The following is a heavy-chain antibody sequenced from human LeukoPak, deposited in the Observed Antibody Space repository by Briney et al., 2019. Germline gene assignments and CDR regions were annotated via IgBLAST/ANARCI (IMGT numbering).Heavy chain of an antibody. CDR1: GGSISSSNW. J-gene: IGHJ4*02. CDR2: IYHSGST. Sequence: SGTLSLTCAVSGGSISSSNWWSWVRPPPGKGLEWIGEIYHSGSTNYNPSLKSRVTISVDKSKNQFSLKLSSVTAADTAVYYCAREGDCTNGVCYAPIGYWGQGTLVTVSS. D-gene: IGHD2-8*01. V-gene: IGHV4-4*02. CDR3: AREGDCTNGVCYAPIGY.